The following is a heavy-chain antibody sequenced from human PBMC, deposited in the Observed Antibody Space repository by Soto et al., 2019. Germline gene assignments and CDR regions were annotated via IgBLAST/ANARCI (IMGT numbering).Heavy chain of an antibody. CDR3: ARFTRIKSGRMGIAARPAYNWFDP. D-gene: IGHD6-6*01. J-gene: IGHJ5*02. Sequence: SETLSLTCTVSGGSISSYYWSWIRQPPGKGLEWIGYIYYSGSTNYNPSLKSRVTISVDTSKNQFSLKLSSVTAADTAVYYCARFTRIKSGRMGIAARPAYNWFDPWGQGTLVTVSS. CDR2: IYYSGST. CDR1: GGSISSYY. V-gene: IGHV4-59*08.